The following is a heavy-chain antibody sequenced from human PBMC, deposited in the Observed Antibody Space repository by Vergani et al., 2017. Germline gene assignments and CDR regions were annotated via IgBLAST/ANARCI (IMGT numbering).Heavy chain of an antibody. CDR3: ARAETYYYDSSGYYYFDY. CDR1: GGSISSGDYY. V-gene: IGHV4-30-4*01. Sequence: QVQLQESGPGLVKPSQTLSLTCTVSGGSISSGDYYWRWIRQPPGKGLEWIGYIYYSGSTYYNPSLKSRVTISVDTSKNQSALKLSSVTAADTAVYYCARAETYYYDSSGYYYFDYWGQGTLVTVSS. CDR2: IYYSGST. J-gene: IGHJ4*01. D-gene: IGHD3-22*01.